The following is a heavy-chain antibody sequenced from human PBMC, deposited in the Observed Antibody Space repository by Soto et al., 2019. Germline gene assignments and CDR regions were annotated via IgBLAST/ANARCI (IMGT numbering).Heavy chain of an antibody. CDR3: ARGITMVRGVIIPPHYYYYGMDV. J-gene: IGHJ6*02. D-gene: IGHD3-10*01. CDR2: IIPIFGTA. CDR1: GGTFSSYA. Sequence: QVQLVQSGAEVKKPGSSVKVSCKASGGTFSSYAISWVRQAPGQGLEWMGGIIPIFGTASYAQKFQGRVTITADESTSTAYMEMSSLRSEDTAVYYWARGITMVRGVIIPPHYYYYGMDVWGQGTTVTVSS. V-gene: IGHV1-69*01.